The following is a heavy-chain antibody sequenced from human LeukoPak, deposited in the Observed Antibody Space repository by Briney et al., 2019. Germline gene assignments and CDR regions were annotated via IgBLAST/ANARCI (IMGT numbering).Heavy chain of an antibody. J-gene: IGHJ5*02. CDR1: GYTFTGYY. CDR2: INPNSGGT. Sequence: GASVKVSCKASGYTFTGYYMHWVRQAPGQGLEWMGWINPNSGGTNYAQKFQGRVTMTRDTSISTVYMELSRLRSDDTAVYYCARGRLLLWFGIKRTNWFDPWGQGTLVTVSS. V-gene: IGHV1-2*02. D-gene: IGHD3-10*01. CDR3: ARGRLLLWFGIKRTNWFDP.